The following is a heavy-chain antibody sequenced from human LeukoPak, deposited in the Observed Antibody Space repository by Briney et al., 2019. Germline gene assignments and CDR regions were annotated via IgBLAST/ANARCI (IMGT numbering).Heavy chain of an antibody. CDR2: INPNSGDT. V-gene: IGHV1-2*02. J-gene: IGHJ4*02. Sequence: ASVKVSCKASGYTFTGYYMHWVRQAPGQGLEWMGWINPNSGDTNYAEKFQGRVTMTRDTSISTAYMELSRLRSDDTAVYYCAREGYDSSGYTQDFDYWGQGTLVTVSS. CDR3: AREGYDSSGYTQDFDY. CDR1: GYTFTGYY. D-gene: IGHD3-22*01.